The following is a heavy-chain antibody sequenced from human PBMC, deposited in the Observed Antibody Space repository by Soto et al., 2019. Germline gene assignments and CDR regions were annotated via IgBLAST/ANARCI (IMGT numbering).Heavy chain of an antibody. J-gene: IGHJ4*02. CDR1: GGSISSYY. D-gene: IGHD1-1*01. V-gene: IGHV4-59*01. CDR3: ARDLEGGYYFDY. Sequence: SETLSLTCTVSGGSISSYYWSWIRQPPGKGLEWIGYIYYSGSTNYNPSLKSRVTISVDTSKNQFSLKLSSVTAADTAVYYCARDLEGGYYFDYWGQGTLVTVSS. CDR2: IYYSGST.